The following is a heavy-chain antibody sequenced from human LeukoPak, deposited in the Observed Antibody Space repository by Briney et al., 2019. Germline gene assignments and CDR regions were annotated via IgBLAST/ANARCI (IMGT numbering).Heavy chain of an antibody. Sequence: SETLSLTCTVSGGSISSSSYYWGWIRQPPGKGLEWIGSIYYSGSTYYNPSLKSRVTISVDTSKNQFSLKLSSVTAADTAVYYCARDRYYYDSSVYYLGDFDSWGQGTLVTVSS. CDR3: ARDRYYYDSSVYYLGDFDS. CDR2: IYYSGST. CDR1: GGSISSSSYY. D-gene: IGHD3-22*01. J-gene: IGHJ4*02. V-gene: IGHV4-39*07.